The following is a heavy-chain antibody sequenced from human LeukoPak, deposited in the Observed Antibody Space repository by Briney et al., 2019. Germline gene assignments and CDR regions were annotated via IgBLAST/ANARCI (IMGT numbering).Heavy chain of an antibody. CDR3: ARGRGL. V-gene: IGHV4-34*01. CDR2: INPSGST. Sequence: SETLSLTCAVYGEPLSAYYWNWIRQSPGEGLEWIGEINPSGSTNYNPSLKSRVTISVDTSKNQFSLKLSSVTAADTAVYYCARGRGLWGQGTTVTVSS. CDR1: GEPLSAYY. J-gene: IGHJ6*01.